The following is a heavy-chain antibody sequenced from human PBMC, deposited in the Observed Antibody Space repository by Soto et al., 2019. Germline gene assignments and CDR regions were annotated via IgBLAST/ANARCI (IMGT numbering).Heavy chain of an antibody. J-gene: IGHJ4*02. Sequence: QVQLVQSGAEVKKPGASVKVSCKASGYTFTSYGISWVRQAPGQGLEWMGWISAYNGNTNYAQKLQGRVTMTTDTSTCTAYMELRSLRSDDTAVYYCARVVDYDFWSGYFLRYCDYWGQGTLVTVSS. V-gene: IGHV1-18*01. CDR3: ARVVDYDFWSGYFLRYCDY. CDR1: GYTFTSYG. CDR2: ISAYNGNT. D-gene: IGHD3-3*01.